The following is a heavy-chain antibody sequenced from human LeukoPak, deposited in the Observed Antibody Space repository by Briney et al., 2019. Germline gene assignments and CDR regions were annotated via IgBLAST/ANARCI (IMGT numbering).Heavy chain of an antibody. D-gene: IGHD4-17*01. CDR1: GYTFTGYY. V-gene: IGHV1-2*02. Sequence: ASVKVSCKASGYTFTGYYMHWVRQAPGQGLEWMGWINPNSGGTNYAQKFQGRVTMTRDTSISTAYVELSRLRSDDTAVYYCATDYGDSGYFDYWGQGTLVTVSS. CDR3: ATDYGDSGYFDY. CDR2: INPNSGGT. J-gene: IGHJ4*02.